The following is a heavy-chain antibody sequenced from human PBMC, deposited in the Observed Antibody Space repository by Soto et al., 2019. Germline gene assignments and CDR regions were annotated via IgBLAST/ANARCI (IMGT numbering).Heavy chain of an antibody. D-gene: IGHD5-12*01. Sequence: GGSLRLSCAASGFTFSIYAMSWVRQAPGKGLEWVSAISGSGGSTYYADSVKGRFTISRDNSKNTLYLQMNSLRAEDTVVYYCAKDAGWLRSLYYFDYWGQGTLVTVSS. CDR2: ISGSGGST. CDR1: GFTFSIYA. V-gene: IGHV3-23*01. J-gene: IGHJ4*02. CDR3: AKDAGWLRSLYYFDY.